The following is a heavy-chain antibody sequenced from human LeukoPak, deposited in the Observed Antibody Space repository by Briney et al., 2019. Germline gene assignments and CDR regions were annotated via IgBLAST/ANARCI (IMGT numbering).Heavy chain of an antibody. CDR2: ISAYNGNT. CDR1: GYTFTSYG. Sequence: ASVKVSFKASGYTFTSYGISWVRQAPGQGLEWMGWISAYNGNTNYAQKLQGRVTMTTDTSTSTAYMELRSLTSDDTAVYYCARVPSGGPFDYWGQGTLVTVSS. V-gene: IGHV1-18*01. CDR3: ARVPSGGPFDY. D-gene: IGHD2-15*01. J-gene: IGHJ4*02.